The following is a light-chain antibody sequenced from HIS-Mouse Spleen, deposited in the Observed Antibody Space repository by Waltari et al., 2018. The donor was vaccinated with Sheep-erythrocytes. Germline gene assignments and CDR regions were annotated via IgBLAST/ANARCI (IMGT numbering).Light chain of an antibody. V-gene: IGLV3-1*01. CDR3: QAWDSSTAV. CDR2: QDS. Sequence: SYELTQPPSVSVSPGQTASIPCSGDKLGDKYASWYQKKPGQSPVLVIYQDSKRPSGIPERFSGSNSGNTATLTISGTQAMDEADYYCQAWDSSTAVFGGGTKLTVL. CDR1: KLGDKY. J-gene: IGLJ2*01.